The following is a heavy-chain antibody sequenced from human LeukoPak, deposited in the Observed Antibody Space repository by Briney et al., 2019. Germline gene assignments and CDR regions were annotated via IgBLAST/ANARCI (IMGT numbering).Heavy chain of an antibody. J-gene: IGHJ4*02. CDR2: ISAYNGNT. Sequence: ASVKVSCKASGHTFTSFGISWVRQAPGQGLEWMGWISAYNGNTDYAQRLQGRVTMTTDTSTSTAYMELRSLRSDDTAVYYCVRDLGSRPLIIFFDYWGQGTLVTVSS. V-gene: IGHV1-18*01. CDR1: GHTFTSFG. D-gene: IGHD2/OR15-2a*01. CDR3: VRDLGSRPLIIFFDY.